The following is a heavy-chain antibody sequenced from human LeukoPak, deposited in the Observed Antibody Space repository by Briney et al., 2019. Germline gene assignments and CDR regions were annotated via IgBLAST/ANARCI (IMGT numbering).Heavy chain of an antibody. V-gene: IGHV3-23*01. CDR1: GFTFSSYA. D-gene: IGHD3-3*01. CDR2: ISCSGGST. CDR3: AKSSETPWGYDFWSGYDWFDP. Sequence: GGSLRLSCAASGFTFSSYAMSWVRQAPGKGLECVSAISCSGGSTYYADSVKGRFTISRENSKNTLYLQMDSLRAEDTAVYYCAKSSETPWGYDFWSGYDWFDPWGQGTLVTVSS. J-gene: IGHJ5*02.